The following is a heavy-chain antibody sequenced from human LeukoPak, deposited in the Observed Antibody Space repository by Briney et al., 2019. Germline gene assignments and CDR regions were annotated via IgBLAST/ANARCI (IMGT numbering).Heavy chain of an antibody. D-gene: IGHD6-13*01. J-gene: IGHJ4*02. CDR2: IYYSGST. V-gene: IGHV4-59*01. CDR1: GGSISSYY. CDR3: ARAAGPLAAPDF. Sequence: PSETLSLTCTVSGGSISSYYWSWIREPPGKGLVWIGYIYYSGSTNYNPSLKSRVTISVDTSKNQFSLKLSSVTAADTAVYYCARAAGPLAAPDFWGQGTPVTVSS.